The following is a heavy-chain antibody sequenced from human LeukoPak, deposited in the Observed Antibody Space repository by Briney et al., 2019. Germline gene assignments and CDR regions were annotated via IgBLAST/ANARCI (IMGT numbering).Heavy chain of an antibody. D-gene: IGHD3-22*01. J-gene: IGHJ3*02. V-gene: IGHV4-4*02. Sequence: SETQSLTCAVSGGSISSNNWWSWVRQPPGKGLEWIGEIYHSGSTNYNPSLKSRVTISVDKSKNQFSLKLSSVTAADTAVYYCASRIIMIVGNSAFDIWGQGTMVTVSS. CDR2: IYHSGST. CDR3: ASRIIMIVGNSAFDI. CDR1: GGSISSNNW.